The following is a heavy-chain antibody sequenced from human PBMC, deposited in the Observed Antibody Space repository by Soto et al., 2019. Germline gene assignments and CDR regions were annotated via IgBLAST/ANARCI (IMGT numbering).Heavy chain of an antibody. Sequence: GGSLRLSCAASGFTFSSYAMSWVRQAPGKGLEWVSAIRGSGGSTYYADSEKGRFTISRDNSKNTLYLQMNSLRAGDTAVYYCANTKKPVGDYYYYGRDDWRQGTTVTVSS. CDR3: ANTKKPVGDYYYYGRDD. V-gene: IGHV3-23*01. D-gene: IGHD4-17*01. J-gene: IGHJ6*02. CDR1: GFTFSSYA. CDR2: IRGSGGST.